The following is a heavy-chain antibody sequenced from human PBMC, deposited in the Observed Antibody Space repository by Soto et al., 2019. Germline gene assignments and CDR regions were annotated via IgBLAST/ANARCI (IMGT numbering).Heavy chain of an antibody. D-gene: IGHD3-22*01. CDR1: GGSLSSYY. CDR3: ASHPRDSSGYWYYFDY. CDR2: IYYSGST. J-gene: IGHJ4*02. Sequence: SETLSLTCVVSGGSLSSYYWSWIRQPPGKGLEWIGYIYYSGSTNYNPSLKSRVTISVDTSKNQFSLKLSSVTAADTAVYYCASHPRDSSGYWYYFDYWGQGTLVTVSS. V-gene: IGHV4-59*08.